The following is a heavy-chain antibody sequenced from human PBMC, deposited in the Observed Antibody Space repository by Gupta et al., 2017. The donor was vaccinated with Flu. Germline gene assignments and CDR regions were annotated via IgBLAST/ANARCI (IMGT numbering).Heavy chain of an antibody. CDR3: AKQGAAAAYGLDV. Sequence: AWMGRIWPGDPTTQYSPSVEGQVSISVDKSTNTAYLQWRSLKASDSAMYYCAKQGAAAAYGLDVWGQGTSVTVSS. V-gene: IGHV5-51*01. CDR2: IWPGDPTT. J-gene: IGHJ6*02. D-gene: IGHD3-16*01.